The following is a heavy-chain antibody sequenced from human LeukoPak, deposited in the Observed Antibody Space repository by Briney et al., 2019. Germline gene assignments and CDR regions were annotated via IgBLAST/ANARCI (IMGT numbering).Heavy chain of an antibody. Sequence: GGSLRLSCAASGFTFSSYSMNWVRQAPGKGLGWVSSISSSSSYIYYADSVKGRFTISRDNAKNSLYLQMNSLRAEDTAVYYCASFLEPETYYYDSSGPSGIDYWGQGTLVTVSS. D-gene: IGHD3-22*01. CDR2: ISSSSSYI. V-gene: IGHV3-21*01. J-gene: IGHJ4*02. CDR3: ASFLEPETYYYDSSGPSGIDY. CDR1: GFTFSSYS.